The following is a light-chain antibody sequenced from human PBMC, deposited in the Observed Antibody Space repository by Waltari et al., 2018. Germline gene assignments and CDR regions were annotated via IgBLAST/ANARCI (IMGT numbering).Light chain of an antibody. Sequence: IVMTQSPISLPVTPGEPASISCRSSRSLLHTNDQNYLEWYFQKPGQSPQILLYLGAIRASGVPDRLRGRGSGTDFTLEISRVEAEDVGIYFCMQALQTPWTFGQGTKVEIK. J-gene: IGKJ1*01. CDR1: RSLLHTNDQNY. V-gene: IGKV2-28*01. CDR3: MQALQTPWT. CDR2: LGA.